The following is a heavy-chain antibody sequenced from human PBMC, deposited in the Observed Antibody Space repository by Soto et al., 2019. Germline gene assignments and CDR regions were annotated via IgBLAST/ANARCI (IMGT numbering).Heavy chain of an antibody. CDR2: INPNSGGT. CDR3: ARDGGGYYYDSSGYNPNDY. V-gene: IGHV1-2*02. J-gene: IGHJ4*02. CDR1: GYTFTGYY. Sequence: GASVKVSCKASGYTFTGYYMHWVRQAPGQGLEWMGWINPNSGGTNYAQKFQGRVTMTRDTSISTAYMELSRLRSDDTAVYYCARDGGGYYYDSSGYNPNDYWGQGTLVTVSS. D-gene: IGHD3-22*01.